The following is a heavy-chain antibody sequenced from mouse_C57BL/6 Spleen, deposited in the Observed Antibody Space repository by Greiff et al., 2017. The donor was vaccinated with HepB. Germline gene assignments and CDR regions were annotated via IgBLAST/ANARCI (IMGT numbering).Heavy chain of an antibody. D-gene: IGHD1-1*01. J-gene: IGHJ1*03. Sequence: EVMPVESGEGLVKPGGSLKLSCAASGFTFSSYAMSWVRQTPEKRLEWVAYISSGGDYIYYADTVKGRFTISRDNARNTLYLQMSSLKSEDTAMYYCTRQYYGSSYWYFDVWGTGTTVTVSS. V-gene: IGHV5-9-1*02. CDR3: TRQYYGSSYWYFDV. CDR2: ISSGGDYI. CDR1: GFTFSSYA.